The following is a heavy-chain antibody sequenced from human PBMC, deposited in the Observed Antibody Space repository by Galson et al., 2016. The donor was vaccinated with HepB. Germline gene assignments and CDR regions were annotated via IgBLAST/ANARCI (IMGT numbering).Heavy chain of an antibody. D-gene: IGHD3-10*01. CDR1: GYNSTSYW. Sequence: QSGAEVKKPGDPLRISCKASGYNSTSYWISWVRQMPGKGLEWMGRVDPSDSYTDCSPSFEGHVTISVDKSISTAYLQWSSLKASDTAMYFCARHGWRGADASGSYHDAFDIWGQGTMVTVSS. J-gene: IGHJ3*02. CDR2: VDPSDSYT. V-gene: IGHV5-10-1*01. CDR3: ARHGWRGADASGSYHDAFDI.